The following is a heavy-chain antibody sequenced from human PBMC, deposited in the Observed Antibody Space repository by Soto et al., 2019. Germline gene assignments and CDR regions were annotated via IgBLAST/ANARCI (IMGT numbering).Heavy chain of an antibody. V-gene: IGHV3-23*01. CDR3: AKVNTIFGMEYYYYGMDV. CDR1: GFTFSSYA. J-gene: IGHJ6*02. D-gene: IGHD3-3*01. CDR2: ISGSGTST. Sequence: PGGSLRLSCAASGFTFSSYAMNWFRQAPGKGMEWVSTISGSGTSTYFPDSAKGRFTISRDNSKNTLYLQMNSLRAEDTAVYYCAKVNTIFGMEYYYYGMDVWGQGTTVTVSS.